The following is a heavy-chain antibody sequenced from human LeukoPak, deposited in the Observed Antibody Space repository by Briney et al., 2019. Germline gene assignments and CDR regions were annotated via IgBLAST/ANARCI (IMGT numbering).Heavy chain of an antibody. V-gene: IGHV3-49*03. D-gene: IGHD2-21*02. CDR1: GFTFGDYA. CDR2: IRSKAYGGTT. CDR3: TRCGGDCYSGFSDAFDI. Sequence: GGSLRLSCTASGFTFGDYAMSWFRQAPGKGLEWVGFIRSKAYGGTTEYAASVKGRFTISRDDSESIAYLQMNSLKTEDTAVYYCTRCGGDCYSGFSDAFDIWGQGTMVTVSS. J-gene: IGHJ3*02.